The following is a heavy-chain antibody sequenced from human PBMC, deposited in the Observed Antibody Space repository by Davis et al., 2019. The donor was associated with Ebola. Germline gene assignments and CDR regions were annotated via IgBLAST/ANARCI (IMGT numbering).Heavy chain of an antibody. CDR3: ARDRGNYYRLVFDY. V-gene: IGHV1-2*02. D-gene: IGHD1-26*01. CDR2: INPNSGGT. CDR1: GGTFSGYY. Sequence: ASVKVSCKASGGTFSGYYMHWVRQAPGQGLEWMGWINPNSGGTNYAQRFQGRVTMTRDTSISTAYMELSRLGSDDTAVYYCARDRGNYYRLVFDYWGQGTLVTVSS. J-gene: IGHJ4*02.